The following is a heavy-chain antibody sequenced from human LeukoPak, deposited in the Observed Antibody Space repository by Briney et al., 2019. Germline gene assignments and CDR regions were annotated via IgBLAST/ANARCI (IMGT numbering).Heavy chain of an antibody. J-gene: IGHJ4*02. CDR2: IKQDGSEK. Sequence: GGSLRLSCAASGFTFSSYWMSWVRQAPGKGLEWVANIKQDGSEKYYVDSVKGRFTISRDNAKNSLYLQMNSLRAEDTAVYYCARRGYSSSWYYPDYWGQGTLVTVSS. CDR1: GFTFSSYW. D-gene: IGHD6-13*01. V-gene: IGHV3-7*01. CDR3: ARRGYSSSWYYPDY.